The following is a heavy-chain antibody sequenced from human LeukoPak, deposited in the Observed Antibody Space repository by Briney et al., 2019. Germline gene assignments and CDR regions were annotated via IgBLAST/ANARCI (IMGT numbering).Heavy chain of an antibody. CDR2: IIPILGIA. J-gene: IGHJ3*02. CDR1: GGTFSSYA. Sequence: SVKVSCKASGGTFSSYAISWVRQARGQGLEWMGRIIPILGIANYAQKFQGRVTITADKSTSTAYMELSSLRSEDTAVYYCARDISPRDYYDSSDAFDIWGQGTMVTVSS. CDR3: ARDISPRDYYDSSDAFDI. D-gene: IGHD3-22*01. V-gene: IGHV1-69*04.